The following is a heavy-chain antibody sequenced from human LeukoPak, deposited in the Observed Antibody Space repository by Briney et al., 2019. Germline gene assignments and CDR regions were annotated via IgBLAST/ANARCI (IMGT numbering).Heavy chain of an antibody. V-gene: IGHV3-30-3*01. Sequence: GGSLRLSCAASGFTFSSYAMHWVRQAPGKGLERVAVISYDGSNKYYADSVEGRFTISRDNFKNTLYLQMNSLRAEDTAAYYCARAIQLWSPFDYWGQGTLVTVSS. CDR1: GFTFSSYA. CDR2: ISYDGSNK. J-gene: IGHJ4*02. D-gene: IGHD5-18*01. CDR3: ARAIQLWSPFDY.